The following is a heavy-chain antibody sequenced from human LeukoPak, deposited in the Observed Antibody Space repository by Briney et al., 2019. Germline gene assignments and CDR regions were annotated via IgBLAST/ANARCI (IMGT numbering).Heavy chain of an antibody. D-gene: IGHD6-19*01. CDR2: INHSGST. J-gene: IGHJ4*02. Sequence: PSETLSLTCAVYGGSFSGYYWSWIRQPPGKGLEWIGEINHSGSTNYNPSLKSRVTISVDTSKNQFSLKLSSVTAADTAVYYCASPSGWYQGYFDYWGQGTLVTVSS. V-gene: IGHV4-34*01. CDR1: GGSFSGYY. CDR3: ASPSGWYQGYFDY.